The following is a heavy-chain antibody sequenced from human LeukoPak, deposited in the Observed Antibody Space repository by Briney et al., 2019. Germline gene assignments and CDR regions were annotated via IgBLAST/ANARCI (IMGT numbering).Heavy chain of an antibody. J-gene: IGHJ6*02. CDR1: GFAFSSYA. Sequence: GGSLRLSCAASGFAFSSYAMHWVRQAPGKGLEWVAVISYDGSNKYYADSVKGRFTISRDNSKYTLYLQMNSLRAEDTAVYYCARADYGGNPNYYYYGMDVWGQGTTVTVSS. V-gene: IGHV3-30-3*01. CDR2: ISYDGSNK. D-gene: IGHD4-23*01. CDR3: ARADYGGNPNYYYYGMDV.